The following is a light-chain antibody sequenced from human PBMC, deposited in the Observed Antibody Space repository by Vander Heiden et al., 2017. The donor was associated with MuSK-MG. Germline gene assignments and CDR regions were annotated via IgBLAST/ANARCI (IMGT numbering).Light chain of an antibody. J-gene: IGKJ5*01. Sequence: DIQMTQSPSTLSASIGDRVTVTCRASETIDDSLAWYQQKPGNAPKLLIYDASRLERGVPSRFSGTGSGTEFTLTISRLQSDDFATYYCQQYSDVITFGQGTRLDIK. V-gene: IGKV1-5*01. CDR3: QQYSDVIT. CDR1: ETIDDS. CDR2: DAS.